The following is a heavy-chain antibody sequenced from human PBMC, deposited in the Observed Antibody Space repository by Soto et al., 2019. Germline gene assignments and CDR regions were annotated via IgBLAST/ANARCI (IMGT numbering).Heavy chain of an antibody. CDR2: ICPGDSDT. V-gene: IGHV5-51*01. CDR3: ARVGTLPLVMDF. J-gene: IGHJ6*02. D-gene: IGHD1-26*01. Sequence: GESLTISCKGSRNNFTSDWIGWVRQMPGKGLDWMGIICPGDSDTRYCPSFQGQVTISVXXXIXXXYXHXXXPXASDTAIYYVARVGTLPLVMDFWGPGTTVTGS. CDR1: RNNFTSDW.